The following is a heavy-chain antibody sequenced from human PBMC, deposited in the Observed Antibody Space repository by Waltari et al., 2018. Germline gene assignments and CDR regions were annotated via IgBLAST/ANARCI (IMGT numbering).Heavy chain of an antibody. D-gene: IGHD3-10*01. CDR1: GGTFSSYA. J-gene: IGHJ5*02. Sequence: QVQLVQSGAEVRKPGSSVKVSCKASGGTFSSYAISWVRQAPGQGLEWMGGSIPIFGKAKYGRKVQGRVTKTADESTSTAYMELSSLGSEETAVYYCARGSKGITMVRGVINWFDPWGQGTLVTVSS. V-gene: IGHV1-69*01. CDR3: ARGSKGITMVRGVINWFDP. CDR2: SIPIFGKA.